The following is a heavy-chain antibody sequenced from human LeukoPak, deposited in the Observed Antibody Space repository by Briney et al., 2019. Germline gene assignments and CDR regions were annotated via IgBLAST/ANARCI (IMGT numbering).Heavy chain of an antibody. CDR1: GFTFSSYW. Sequence: GGSLRLSCAASGFTFSSYWMSWVRQAPGKGLEWVANIKQDGSEKYYVDSVKGRFTISRDNAKSSMWLQMNSLRDEDTAVYYCAELGITMIGGVWGKGTTVTISS. CDR2: IKQDGSEK. V-gene: IGHV3-7*01. J-gene: IGHJ6*04. D-gene: IGHD3-10*02. CDR3: AELGITMIGGV.